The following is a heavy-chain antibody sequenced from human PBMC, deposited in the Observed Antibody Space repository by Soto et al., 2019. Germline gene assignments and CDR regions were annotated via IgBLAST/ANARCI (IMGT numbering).Heavy chain of an antibody. CDR2: IWFDGRNE. V-gene: IGHV3-33*01. D-gene: IGHD2-15*01. CDR1: GFTFNSYG. J-gene: IGHJ6*02. CDR3: ARAFRGGDYSWNYYYYGMDV. Sequence: QVQLVESGGGVVQPGRSLRLSCAASGFTFNSYGMHWVRQAPGKGLEWVAVIWFDGRNEYYADSVKGRFTISRDNSKKTLYLQMNSLRGDDTAVYYCARAFRGGDYSWNYYYYGMDVWGQGTTVTVSS.